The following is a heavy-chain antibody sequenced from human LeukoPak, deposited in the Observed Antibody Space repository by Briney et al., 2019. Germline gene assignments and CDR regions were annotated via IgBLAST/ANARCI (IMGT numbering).Heavy chain of an antibody. J-gene: IGHJ6*02. CDR1: GFTFSSYA. CDR3: ARSISGYCSGGSCYGAYYYYGMDV. CDR2: ISYDGSNK. V-gene: IGHV3-30-3*01. Sequence: GGSLRLSCAASGFTFSSYAMHWVRQAPGKGLEWVAVISYDGSNKYYADSVKGRFTISRDNSKSTLYLQMNSLRAEDTAVYYCARSISGYCSGGSCYGAYYYYGMDVWGQGTTVTVSS. D-gene: IGHD2-15*01.